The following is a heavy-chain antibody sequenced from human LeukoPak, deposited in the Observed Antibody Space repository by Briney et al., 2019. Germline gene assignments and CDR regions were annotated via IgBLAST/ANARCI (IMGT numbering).Heavy chain of an antibody. D-gene: IGHD5-12*01. J-gene: IGHJ4*02. V-gene: IGHV1-18*01. Sequence: ASVKISCKSSGYMFTSHGIHWLRQAPGQGLEWMGWISAQNGNTNYMEQFLGRVTMTRDTSATTAYMELRSLKSDDTAVYYCARESNGGYGFDYWGQGTPVTVAS. CDR1: GYMFTSHG. CDR3: ARESNGGYGFDY. CDR2: ISAQNGNT.